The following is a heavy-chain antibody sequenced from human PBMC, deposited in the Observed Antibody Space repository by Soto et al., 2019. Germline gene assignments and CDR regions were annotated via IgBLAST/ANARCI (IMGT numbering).Heavy chain of an antibody. CDR1: GYTFSNYG. V-gene: IGHV1-18*01. J-gene: IGHJ4*02. CDR3: ARDLDGSGSYYTDY. CDR2: ISAWGNT. D-gene: IGHD3-10*01. Sequence: QVQLVQSGAEVKKPGASVKVSCKASGYTFSNYGISWVRQAPGQGLEWMGWISAWGNTNNAQKHQGRVTMTTDTSASTAFMELRSLRSYDTAMYFCARDLDGSGSYYTDYWGQGTLVTVSS.